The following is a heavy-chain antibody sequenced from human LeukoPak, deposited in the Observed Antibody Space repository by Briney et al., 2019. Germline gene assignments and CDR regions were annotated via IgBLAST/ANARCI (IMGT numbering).Heavy chain of an antibody. Sequence: PGGSLRLSCAASGFTFSSYVMHWVRQAPGKGLEWVAIISYDGSNEYYADSVKGRFTISRDNSKNTLYLQMNSLRAADTAVYYCARRGCSIPGSCDGFDAFDIWGQGTMVTVSS. D-gene: IGHD2-15*01. V-gene: IGHV3-30*04. J-gene: IGHJ3*02. CDR3: ARRGCSIPGSCDGFDAFDI. CDR1: GFTFSSYV. CDR2: ISYDGSNE.